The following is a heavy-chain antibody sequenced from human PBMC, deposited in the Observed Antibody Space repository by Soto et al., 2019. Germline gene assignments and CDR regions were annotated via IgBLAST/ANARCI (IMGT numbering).Heavy chain of an antibody. Sequence: QVQLVQSGAEVKKPGSSVKVSCKASGGTFSSYTISWVRQAPGQGLEWMGRIIPILGIANYAQKFQGRVTITADKHXSTAYMELSSLRSEDTAVYYCAREWTVAGTSSFDYWGQGTLVTVSS. J-gene: IGHJ4*02. CDR1: GGTFSSYT. CDR2: IIPILGIA. D-gene: IGHD6-19*01. V-gene: IGHV1-69*08. CDR3: AREWTVAGTSSFDY.